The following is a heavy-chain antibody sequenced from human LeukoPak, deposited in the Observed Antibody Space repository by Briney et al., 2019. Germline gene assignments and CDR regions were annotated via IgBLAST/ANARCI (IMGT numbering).Heavy chain of an antibody. D-gene: IGHD1-14*01. Sequence: GGSLRLSCAASGFTFSSYAMSWVRQAPGKGLEWVSAISGSGGSTYYADSVKGRFTISRDNPKNTLYLQMNSLRAEDTAVYYCAKDPSLSAEPAVDYWGQGTLVTVSS. CDR3: AKDPSLSAEPAVDY. CDR1: GFTFSSYA. V-gene: IGHV3-23*01. J-gene: IGHJ4*02. CDR2: ISGSGGST.